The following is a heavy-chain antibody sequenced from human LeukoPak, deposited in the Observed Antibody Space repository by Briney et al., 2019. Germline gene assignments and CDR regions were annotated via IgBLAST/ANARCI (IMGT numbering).Heavy chain of an antibody. J-gene: IGHJ1*01. D-gene: IGHD2-15*01. V-gene: IGHV3-21*01. CDR3: AVCSGGSCYSPHFQH. CDR2: ISSSSSYI. Sequence: GGSLRLSCAASGFTFSSYSMNWVRQAPGKGLEWVSSISSSSSYIYYADSVKGRFTISRDNAKNSLYLQMNSLRAEDTAVYYCAVCSGGSCYSPHFQHWGQGTLVTVSS. CDR1: GFTFSSYS.